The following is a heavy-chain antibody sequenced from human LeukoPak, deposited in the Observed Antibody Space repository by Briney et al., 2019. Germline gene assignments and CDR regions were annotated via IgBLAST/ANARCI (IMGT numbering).Heavy chain of an antibody. J-gene: IGHJ3*02. CDR1: GFTFSSYW. CDR2: INSDGSST. V-gene: IGHV3-74*01. CDR3: AKMGFSGGSCYQYDAFDI. D-gene: IGHD2-15*01. Sequence: GGSLRLSCAASGFTFSSYWMHWVRQAPGKGLVWVSRINSDGSSTSYADSVKGRFTISGDNAKNTLYLQMNSLRAEDTAVYYCAKMGFSGGSCYQYDAFDIWGQGTMVTVSS.